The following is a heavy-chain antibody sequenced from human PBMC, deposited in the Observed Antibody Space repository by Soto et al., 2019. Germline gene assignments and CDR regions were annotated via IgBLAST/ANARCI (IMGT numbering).Heavy chain of an antibody. J-gene: IGHJ6*02. CDR3: ARVFLELRDYYYYGMDV. V-gene: IGHV4-59*01. D-gene: IGHD1-7*01. Sequence: PSETLSLTCTVSGGSISSYYWSWIRQPPGKGLEWIGYIYYSGSTNYNPSLKSRVTISVDTSKNQFSLKLSSVTAADTAVYYCARVFLELRDYYYYGMDVWGQGTTVTVS. CDR1: GGSISSYY. CDR2: IYYSGST.